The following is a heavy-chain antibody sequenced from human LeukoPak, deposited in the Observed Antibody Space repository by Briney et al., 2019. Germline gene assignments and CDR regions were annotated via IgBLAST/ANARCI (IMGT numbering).Heavy chain of an antibody. CDR1: GYTFTSYG. D-gene: IGHD4-11*01. J-gene: IGHJ5*02. CDR2: ISDYNGNT. CDR3: ARDLYRDSLPVSWFDP. V-gene: IGHV1-18*01. Sequence: ASVKVSCKASGYTFTSYGISWVRQAPGQGLEWMGWISDYNGNTNYAQKLQGRVTMTTDTSTSTAYMELRSLRSDDTAVYYCARDLYRDSLPVSWFDPWGQGTLVTVSS.